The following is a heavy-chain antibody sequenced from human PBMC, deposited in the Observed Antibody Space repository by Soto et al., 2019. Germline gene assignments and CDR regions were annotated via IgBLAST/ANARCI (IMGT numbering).Heavy chain of an antibody. J-gene: IGHJ4*02. V-gene: IGHV2-5*02. CDR2: IYWDDDK. CDR1: GFSLTTSGVG. Sequence: GPAQVKPRQTLTLTCTFSGFSLTTSGVGVGWIRQSPGRAPEWLALIYWDDDKRYSPSLKRRLTITKDASKNQVVLTMADLDPADTATYYCAHRVLRTVFGLVTTTAIYFDFWGQGTPVAVSS. D-gene: IGHD3-3*01. CDR3: AHRVLRTVFGLVTTTAIYFDF.